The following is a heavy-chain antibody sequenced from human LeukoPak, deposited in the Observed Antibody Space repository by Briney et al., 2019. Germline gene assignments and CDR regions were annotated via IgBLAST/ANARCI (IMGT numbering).Heavy chain of an antibody. CDR2: INPNSGGT. D-gene: IGHD6-19*01. CDR3: ARVIAVAGTKYYGMDV. J-gene: IGHJ6*02. Sequence: ASVKVSCKASGYTFTGYYMHWVRQAPGQGLEWMGWINPNSGGTNYAQKFQGRVTMTRDTSTSTAYMELSRLRSDDTAVYYCARVIAVAGTKYYGMDVWGQGTTVTVSS. V-gene: IGHV1-2*02. CDR1: GYTFTGYY.